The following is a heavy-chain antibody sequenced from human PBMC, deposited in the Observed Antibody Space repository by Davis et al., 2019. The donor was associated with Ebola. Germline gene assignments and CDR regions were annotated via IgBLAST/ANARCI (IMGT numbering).Heavy chain of an antibody. V-gene: IGHV1-2*06. Sequence: AASVKVSCKASGYTFTGYYLHWVRQAPGQGLEWMGRINPYSGGTNFAQKFQGRVTMTRDTSITTAYLDLSRLRSEDTAVYYCAREYVVVVAATDYWYYGMDVWGKGTTVTVSS. CDR3: AREYVVVVAATDYWYYGMDV. J-gene: IGHJ6*04. CDR1: GYTFTGYY. D-gene: IGHD2-15*01. CDR2: INPYSGGT.